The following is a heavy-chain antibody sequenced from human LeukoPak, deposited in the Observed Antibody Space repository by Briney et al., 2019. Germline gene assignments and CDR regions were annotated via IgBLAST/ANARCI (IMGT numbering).Heavy chain of an antibody. CDR1: GGTFSSYA. CDR2: IIPIFGTA. D-gene: IGHD6-6*01. CDR3: ARGVAGSIAARSVYFQH. V-gene: IGHV1-69*13. J-gene: IGHJ1*01. Sequence: SVKVSCKASGGTFSSYAISWVRQAPGQGLEWMGGIIPIFGTANYAQKFQGRVTITADESTSTAYMELSSLRSEDTAVYYCARGVAGSIAARSVYFQHWGQGTLVTVSS.